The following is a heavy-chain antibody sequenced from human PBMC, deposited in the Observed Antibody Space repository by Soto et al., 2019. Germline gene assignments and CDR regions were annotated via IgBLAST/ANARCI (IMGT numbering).Heavy chain of an antibody. CDR3: TRGPRPISTGTGDY. CDR1: GFIFKMYW. CDR2: IYNDGTYS. D-gene: IGHD3-10*01. V-gene: IGHV3-74*01. J-gene: IGHJ4*02. Sequence: GGSLRLSWAASGFIFKMYWMHWVRQSPGKGLVWISRIYNDGTYSDYADSVRGRFTISRDNVNDTLYLQMNNLRAEDSGLYYCTRGPRPISTGTGDYWGKGTQVTVSS.